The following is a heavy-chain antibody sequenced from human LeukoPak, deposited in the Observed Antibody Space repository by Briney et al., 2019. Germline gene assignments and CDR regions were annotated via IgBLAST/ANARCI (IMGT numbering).Heavy chain of an antibody. V-gene: IGHV1-2*02. Sequence: ASVKVSCEASGYTFTGYYMHWVRQAPGQGLEWMGWINPNSGGTNYAQKFQGRVTMTRDTSISTAYMELSRLSSDGTAVYYCATVVPAALDAFDIWGQGTMVTVSS. CDR2: INPNSGGT. J-gene: IGHJ3*02. CDR1: GYTFTGYY. D-gene: IGHD2-2*01. CDR3: ATVVPAALDAFDI.